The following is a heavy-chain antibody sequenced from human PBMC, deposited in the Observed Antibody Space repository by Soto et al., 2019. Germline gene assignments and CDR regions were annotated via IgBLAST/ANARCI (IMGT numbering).Heavy chain of an antibody. V-gene: IGHV1-3*01. J-gene: IGHJ4*02. CDR2: INAGNGNT. CDR1: GYTFTSYA. D-gene: IGHD6-13*01. Sequence: QVQLVQSGAEVKKPGASVKVSCKASGYTFTSYAMHWVRQAPGQRLEWMGWINAGNGNTKYSQKLQGRVTITRDTSASTAYMELSSLRSEDTAVYYCARAPSWYNFDYWGQGTLVTVSS. CDR3: ARAPSWYNFDY.